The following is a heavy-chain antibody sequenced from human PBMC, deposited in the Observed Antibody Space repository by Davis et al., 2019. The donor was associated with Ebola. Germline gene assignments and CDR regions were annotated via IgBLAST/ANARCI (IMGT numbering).Heavy chain of an antibody. D-gene: IGHD4-17*01. J-gene: IGHJ4*02. V-gene: IGHV3-21*01. Sequence: PGGSLRLSCAASGFTFSSYSMNWVRQAPGKGLEWVSSISSSSSYIYYADSVKGRFTISRDNAKNPLYLQMNSLRAEDTAVYYCATEHYGPSPPYFDYWGQGTLVTVSS. CDR3: ATEHYGPSPPYFDY. CDR2: ISSSSSYI. CDR1: GFTFSSYS.